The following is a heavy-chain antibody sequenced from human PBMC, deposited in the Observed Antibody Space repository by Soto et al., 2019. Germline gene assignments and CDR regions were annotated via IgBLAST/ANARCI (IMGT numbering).Heavy chain of an antibody. Sequence: GGSLSLSCAASGFTFSSYWMSWVRQAPGKGLEWVANIKQDGSEKYYADSVKGRFTISRDNSKNTLYLQMNSLRAEDTAVYYCARDLSQLGGIDYWGQGTLVTVSS. CDR2: IKQDGSEK. V-gene: IGHV3-7*01. CDR1: GFTFSSYW. J-gene: IGHJ4*02. D-gene: IGHD3-10*01. CDR3: ARDLSQLGGIDY.